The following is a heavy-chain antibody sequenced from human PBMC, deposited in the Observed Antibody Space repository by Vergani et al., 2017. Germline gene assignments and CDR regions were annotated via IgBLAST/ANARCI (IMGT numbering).Heavy chain of an antibody. CDR2: ISRDGGDT. Sequence: EVNLVESGGGLVQPGGSLRLSCAASGFTFRNYIMHWVRQTPGRGLEYVSGISRDGGDTYHANSVRGRFTISRDNSKNTVYLQMGSLEPEDTAVYYCARGGARGTTLSTTWFDSWGQGTLVTVSS. CDR3: ARGGARGTTLSTTWFDS. J-gene: IGHJ5*01. D-gene: IGHD1-1*01. CDR1: GFTFRNYI. V-gene: IGHV3-64*01.